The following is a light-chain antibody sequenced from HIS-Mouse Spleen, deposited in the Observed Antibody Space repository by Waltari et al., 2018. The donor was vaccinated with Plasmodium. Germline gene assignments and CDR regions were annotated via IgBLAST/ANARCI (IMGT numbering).Light chain of an antibody. Sequence: QSALTQPPSVSGSPGQSVTISCTGTSSDVGSYNRVSWYPQPPGTAPKLMLYEVSNRPSGVPDRFSGSRAGKTASLTIAGLQAEDEADYYCSSYTSSSWVFGGGTKLTVL. CDR2: EVS. V-gene: IGLV2-18*02. CDR1: SSDVGSYNR. CDR3: SSYTSSSWV. J-gene: IGLJ3*02.